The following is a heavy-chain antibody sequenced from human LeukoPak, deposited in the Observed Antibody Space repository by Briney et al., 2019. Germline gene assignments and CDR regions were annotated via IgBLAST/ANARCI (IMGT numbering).Heavy chain of an antibody. J-gene: IGHJ4*02. CDR3: ARQMNTVTADY. CDR2: IFYSGST. CDR1: GGSISSSSYF. Sequence: PSGTLSLTCTVSGGSISSSSYFWGWIRQPPGKGLEWIGSIFYSGSTYYNPSLNSRVTISIDTSKNQFSLRLSSVTAADTAVYYCARQMNTVTADYWGQGTLGTVSS. V-gene: IGHV4-39*01. D-gene: IGHD4-17*01.